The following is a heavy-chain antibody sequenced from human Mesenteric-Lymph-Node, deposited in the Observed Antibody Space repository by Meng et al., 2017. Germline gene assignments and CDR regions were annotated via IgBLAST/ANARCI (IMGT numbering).Heavy chain of an antibody. CDR3: ARDPYTTGWYIFLDY. CDR2: ISYDGSNK. CDR1: GFTFSSYA. Sequence: GGSLRLSCAASGFTFSSYAMHWVRQAPGKGLEWVAVISYDGSNKYYADSVKGRFTISRDNSKNTLYLQMNSLRAEDTAVYYCARDPYTTGWYIFLDYWGQGTLVTVSS. J-gene: IGHJ4*02. D-gene: IGHD6-19*01. V-gene: IGHV3-30*01.